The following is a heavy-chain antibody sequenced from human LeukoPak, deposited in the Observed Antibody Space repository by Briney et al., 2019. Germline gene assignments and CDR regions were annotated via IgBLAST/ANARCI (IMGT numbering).Heavy chain of an antibody. CDR2: IYYTGST. D-gene: IGHD3-10*01. J-gene: IGHJ3*02. V-gene: IGHV4-59*08. Sequence: SSETLSLTCTVSGGSISSYHWSWIRQPPGKGLEWIGYIYYTGSTYYNPSLKSRVTISVDTSKNQFSLKLSSMTASDTAVYYCARRFAPSRNDAFDIWGQGTMVTVSS. CDR1: GGSISSYH. CDR3: ARRFAPSRNDAFDI.